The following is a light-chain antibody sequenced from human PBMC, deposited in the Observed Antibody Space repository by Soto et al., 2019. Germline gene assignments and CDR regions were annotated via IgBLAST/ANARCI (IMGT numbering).Light chain of an antibody. Sequence: EIVLTQSPATLSLSPGDRATLSCRASQRVSSSLAWYQQKPGQAPKLLIYAASNMATGIPARFSGSGSGTDFTLTISSLEPEDFADYYCQQRSNWPPAITFGQGTRLEIK. V-gene: IGKV3-11*01. CDR2: AAS. CDR3: QQRSNWPPAIT. CDR1: QRVSSS. J-gene: IGKJ5*01.